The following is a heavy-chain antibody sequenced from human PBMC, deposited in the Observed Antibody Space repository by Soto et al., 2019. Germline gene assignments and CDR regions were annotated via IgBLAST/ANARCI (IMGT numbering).Heavy chain of an antibody. Sequence: QVQLQESGPGLVKPSQTLSLTCSVSGASISSGGYYWNGIRQHAGMGLEWIGYIYYSGTTYYNPSLKSRVTISVDTSKNQFSLKLSSVTAADTAVYYCAASCVGCDGFNYSGMDVWGQGTTVTVSS. CDR3: AASCVGCDGFNYSGMDV. CDR2: IYYSGTT. J-gene: IGHJ6*02. D-gene: IGHD1-26*01. V-gene: IGHV4-31*03. CDR1: GASISSGGYY.